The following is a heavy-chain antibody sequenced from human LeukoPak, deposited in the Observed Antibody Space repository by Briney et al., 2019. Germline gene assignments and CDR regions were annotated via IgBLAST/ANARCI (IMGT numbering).Heavy chain of an antibody. CDR1: GGTFSSYA. Sequence: SVKVSCKASGGTFSSYAISWVRQAPGQGLEWMGRIIPIFGIANYAQKFQGRVTITADKSTSTAYMELSSLRSEDTAVYYCARERFGEGHYYYYGMDVWGKGTTVTVSP. CDR3: ARERFGEGHYYYYGMDV. V-gene: IGHV1-69*04. D-gene: IGHD3-10*01. CDR2: IIPIFGIA. J-gene: IGHJ6*04.